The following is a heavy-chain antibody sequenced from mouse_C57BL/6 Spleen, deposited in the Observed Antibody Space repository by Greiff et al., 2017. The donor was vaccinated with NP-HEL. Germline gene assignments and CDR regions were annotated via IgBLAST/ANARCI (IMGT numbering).Heavy chain of an antibody. J-gene: IGHJ1*03. V-gene: IGHV1-61*01. CDR3: ARKNSHWYFDV. CDR2: IYPSDSET. Sequence: VQLQQSGAELVRPGSSVKLSCKASGYTFTSYWMDWVKQRPGQGLEWIGNIYPSDSETHYNQKFKDKATLTVDKYSSTAYMQLSSLTSEDSAVYYCARKNSHWYFDVWGTGTTVTVSS. CDR1: GYTFTSYW.